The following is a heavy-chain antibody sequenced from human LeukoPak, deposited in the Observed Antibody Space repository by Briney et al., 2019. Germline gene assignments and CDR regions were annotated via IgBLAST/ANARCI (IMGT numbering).Heavy chain of an antibody. CDR2: INHSGST. V-gene: IGHV4-34*01. Sequence: SETLSLTCAVYGRSFSGYYWSWIRQPPGKGLEWIGEINHSGSTNYNPSLKSRVTISVDTSKNQFSLKLSSVTAADTAVYYCARGRVGDGYNLVDYWGQGTLVTVSS. CDR3: ARGRVGDGYNLVDY. CDR1: GRSFSGYY. J-gene: IGHJ4*02. D-gene: IGHD5-24*01.